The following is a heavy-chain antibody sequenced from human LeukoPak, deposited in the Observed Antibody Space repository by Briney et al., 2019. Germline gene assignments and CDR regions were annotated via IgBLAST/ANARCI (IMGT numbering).Heavy chain of an antibody. D-gene: IGHD2-2*01. CDR1: GGTFSSYA. V-gene: IGHV1-69*13. CDR3: ATIYCSSTSCYRCYYYGMDV. CDR2: IIPIFGTV. J-gene: IGHJ6*02. Sequence: ASVKVSCKASGGTFSSYAISWVRQAPGQGLEWMGGIIPIFGTVNYAQKFQGRVTITADESTSTAYMELSSLRSEDTAVYYCATIYCSSTSCYRCYYYGMDVWGQGTTVTVSS.